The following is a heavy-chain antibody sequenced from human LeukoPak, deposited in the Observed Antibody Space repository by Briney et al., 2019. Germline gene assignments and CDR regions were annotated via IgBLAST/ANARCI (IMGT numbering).Heavy chain of an antibody. V-gene: IGHV3-74*01. Sequence: GGSLRLSCAASGFTFSSYWMHWVRHAPGKGLVWVSRINSDGSSTSYADSVKGRFTISRDNAKNTLYLQMNSLRAEDTAVYYCARAATVNYYYYMDVRGKGTTVTVSS. D-gene: IGHD6-25*01. J-gene: IGHJ6*03. CDR1: GFTFSSYW. CDR2: INSDGSST. CDR3: ARAATVNYYYYMDV.